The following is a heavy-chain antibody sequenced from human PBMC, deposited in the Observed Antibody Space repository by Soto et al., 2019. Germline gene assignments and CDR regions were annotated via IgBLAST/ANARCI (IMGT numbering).Heavy chain of an antibody. D-gene: IGHD1-26*01. J-gene: IGHJ4*02. Sequence: QVQLQQWGAGLLKPSETLSLTCAVYGGSFSGYYWSRIRQPPGKGLEWIGEINHSGSTNYNPSLKSRVTISVDTSRNQFSVELSSVTAADTAVYDCARKGVGATPLGGGVHFGYWGQGTLVTVSS. CDR3: ARKGVGATPLGGGVHFGY. CDR2: INHSGST. V-gene: IGHV4-34*01. CDR1: GGSFSGYY.